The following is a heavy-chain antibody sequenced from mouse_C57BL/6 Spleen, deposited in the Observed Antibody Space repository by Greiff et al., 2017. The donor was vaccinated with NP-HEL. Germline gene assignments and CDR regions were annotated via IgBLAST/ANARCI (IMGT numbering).Heavy chain of an antibody. CDR3: ASSPYYYGSSTFAY. CDR1: GYTFTDYN. CDR2: INPNNGGT. J-gene: IGHJ3*01. D-gene: IGHD1-1*01. V-gene: IGHV1-18*01. Sequence: EVQLQQSGPELVKPGASVKIPCKASGYTFTDYNMDWVKQSHGKSLEWIGDINPNNGGTIYNQKFKGKATLTVDKSSSTAYMELRSLTSEDTAVYYCASSPYYYGSSTFAYWGQGTLVTVSA.